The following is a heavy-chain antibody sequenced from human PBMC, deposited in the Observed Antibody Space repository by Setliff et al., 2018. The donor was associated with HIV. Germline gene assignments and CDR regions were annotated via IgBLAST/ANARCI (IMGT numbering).Heavy chain of an antibody. CDR3: AREGLAVAGLNWFDP. Sequence: SETLSLTCTVSGDSINNAGYYWSWIRQPAGKGLEWIGHMYTSGSPTYNPSLKSRVTISVDTSKNQFSLKLSSVTAADTAVYYCAREGLAVAGLNWFDPWGQGTLVTVSS. V-gene: IGHV4-61*09. CDR2: MYTSGSP. CDR1: GDSINNAGYY. D-gene: IGHD6-19*01. J-gene: IGHJ5*02.